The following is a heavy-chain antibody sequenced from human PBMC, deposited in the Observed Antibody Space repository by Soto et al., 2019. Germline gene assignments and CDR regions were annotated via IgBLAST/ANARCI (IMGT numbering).Heavy chain of an antibody. CDR2: ISWNSAHI. Sequence: EVQLVESGGGLVQPGRSLRLSCAASGFTFDDHAMHWVRQVPGKGLEWVSAISWNSAHIGYADSVKGRFTISRDNAKSSLYLQMTSLRPDAMAVYYCGRVFLGGVHPIFNIMVVWGQGATVTVSS. CDR1: GFTFDDHA. CDR3: GRVFLGGVHPIFNIMVV. V-gene: IGHV3-9*03. J-gene: IGHJ6*02. D-gene: IGHD3-3*01.